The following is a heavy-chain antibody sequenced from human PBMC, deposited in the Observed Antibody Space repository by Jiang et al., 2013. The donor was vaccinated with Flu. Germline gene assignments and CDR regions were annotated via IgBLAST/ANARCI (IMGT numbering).Heavy chain of an antibody. Sequence: VQLLESGGGLVQPGRSLRLSCTASGFTFGDYAVSWLRQAPGKGLEWVGFIRNKLYRGTTDYAASVKGRFTISRDDSKSIAYLQMSSLKNEDTAVYYCTRDLVRDIILIPATYFDRWGQGALVTVSS. CDR1: GFTFGDYA. V-gene: IGHV3-49*03. CDR2: IRNKLYRGTT. J-gene: IGHJ4*02. D-gene: IGHD2-2*01. CDR3: TRDLVRDIILIPATYFDR.